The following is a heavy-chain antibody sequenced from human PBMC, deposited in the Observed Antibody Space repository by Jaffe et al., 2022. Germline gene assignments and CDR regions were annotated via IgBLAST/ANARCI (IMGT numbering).Heavy chain of an antibody. V-gene: IGHV5-51*03. CDR3: VRPVYYYDSSGYPDTPWDAFDI. J-gene: IGHJ3*02. D-gene: IGHD3-22*01. CDR1: GYSFTSYW. CDR2: IYPGDSDT. Sequence: EVQLVQSGAEVKKPGESLKISCKGSGYSFTSYWIGWVRQMPGKGLEWMGIIYPGDSDTRYSPSFQGQVTISADKSISTAYLQWSSLKASDTAMYYCVRPVYYYDSSGYPDTPWDAFDIWGQGTMVTVSS.